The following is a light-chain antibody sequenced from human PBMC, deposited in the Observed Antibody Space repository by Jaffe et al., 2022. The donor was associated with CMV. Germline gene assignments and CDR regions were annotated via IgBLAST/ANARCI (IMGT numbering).Light chain of an antibody. J-gene: IGKJ1*01. CDR2: ASS. V-gene: IGKV1-6*01. CDR1: QGIRND. Sequence: AIQMTQSPSSLSASVGDRVTITCRASQGIRNDLCWYQQKAGKAPKLLIYASSSLQSGVPSRFSGSGSGTDFTLTISSLQPEDFATYYCLHDYSYPWTFGQGTKVEIK. CDR3: LHDYSYPWT.